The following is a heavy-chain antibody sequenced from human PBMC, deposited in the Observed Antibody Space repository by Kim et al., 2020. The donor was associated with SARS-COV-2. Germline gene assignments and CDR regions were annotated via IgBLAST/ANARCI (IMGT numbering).Heavy chain of an antibody. J-gene: IGHJ6*02. V-gene: IGHV3-23*01. Sequence: GGSLRLSCAASGFTFSSYAMSWVRQAPGKGLEWVSAISGSGGSTYYADSVKGRFTISRDNSKNTLYLQMNSLRAEDTAVYYCAKLSGGFLEWLDHYYYYGMDVWGQGTTVTVSS. CDR3: AKLSGGFLEWLDHYYYYGMDV. D-gene: IGHD3-3*01. CDR1: GFTFSSYA. CDR2: ISGSGGST.